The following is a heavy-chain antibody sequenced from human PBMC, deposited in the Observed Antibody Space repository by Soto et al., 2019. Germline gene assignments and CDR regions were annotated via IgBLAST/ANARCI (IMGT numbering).Heavy chain of an antibody. D-gene: IGHD6-6*01. V-gene: IGHV4-39*01. CDR1: GVSISSSSYD. Sequence: SETLSLTCIFSGVSISSSSYDWRWIRQPPGTGLEWIGSIYYSGSTYYNPSLKSRVTMSVDTSKNQFSLKLSSVTAADLAVYSSGREYNISFCFDYCAHGTLVTVAS. CDR3: GREYNISFCFDY. CDR2: IYYSGST. J-gene: IGHJ4*01.